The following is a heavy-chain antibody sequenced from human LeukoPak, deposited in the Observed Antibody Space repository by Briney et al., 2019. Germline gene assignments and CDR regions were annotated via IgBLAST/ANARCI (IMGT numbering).Heavy chain of an antibody. V-gene: IGHV1-18*01. D-gene: IGHD2-2*01. J-gene: IGHJ6*03. CDR1: GYTFTSYG. CDR2: ISAYNGNT. Sequence: GASVKVSCKASGYTFTSYGISWVRQAPGQGLEWMGWISAYNGNTSYAQKLQGRVTMTTDTSTSTAYMELRSLRSDDTAVYYCARGPFVVPAASYYYYYMDVWGKGTTVTVSS. CDR3: ARGPFVVPAASYYYYYMDV.